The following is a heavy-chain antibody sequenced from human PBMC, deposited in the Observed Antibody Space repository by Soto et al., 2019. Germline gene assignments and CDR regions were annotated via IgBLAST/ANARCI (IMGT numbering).Heavy chain of an antibody. V-gene: IGHV4-31*03. CDR2: IDYNGST. CDR1: GGSISSGGYH. J-gene: IGHJ4*02. Sequence: SETLSLTCTVSGGSISSGGYHWSWIRQHPGKGLEWIGYIDYNGSTYYNPSLKSRVTISIDTSKNQFSLKLGSVTAADTAMYYCARDIGTGTINYFDYWGQGTLVTVSS. CDR3: ARDIGTGTINYFDY. D-gene: IGHD1-1*01.